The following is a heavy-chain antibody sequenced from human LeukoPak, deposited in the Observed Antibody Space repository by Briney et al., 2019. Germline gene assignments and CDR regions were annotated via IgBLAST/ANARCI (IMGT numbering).Heavy chain of an antibody. CDR3: ARALSRQWLVRGWFDP. J-gene: IGHJ5*02. CDR1: GGSFSGYY. D-gene: IGHD6-19*01. CDR2: INHSGST. Sequence: SEALSLTCAVYGGSFSGYYWSWIRQPPGKGLEWIGEINHSGSTNYNPSLKSRVTISVDTSKNQFSLKLSSVTAADTAVYYCARALSRQWLVRGWFDPWGQGTLVTVSS. V-gene: IGHV4-34*01.